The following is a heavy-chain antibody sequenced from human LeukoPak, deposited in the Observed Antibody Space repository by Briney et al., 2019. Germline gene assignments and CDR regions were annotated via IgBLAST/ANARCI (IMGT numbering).Heavy chain of an antibody. V-gene: IGHV3-33*01. D-gene: IGHD3-16*01. CDR1: GXPFSSYG. J-gene: IGHJ4*02. CDR2: IWYDGSNK. CDR3: ATVRGSSSSTWNADS. Sequence: GGSLRLSCAASGXPFSSYGMHWVRQAPGKGLEWVAIIWYDGSNKYYVDSVKGRFTISKDNSKNTLYLQMNSLRAEDTAIYYCATVRGSSSSTWNADSWGQGTLVTVSS.